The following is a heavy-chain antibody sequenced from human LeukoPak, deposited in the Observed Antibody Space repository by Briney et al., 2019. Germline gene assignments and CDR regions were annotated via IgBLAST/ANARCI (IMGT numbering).Heavy chain of an antibody. Sequence: GGSPRLSCAASGFTFSSYSMNWVRQAPGKGLEWVSYISSSSSTIYYADSVKGRFTISRDNAKNSLYLQMNSLRAEDTAVYYCARAIVGANYYYYYMDVWGKGTTVTVSS. CDR2: ISSSSSTI. CDR3: ARAIVGANYYYYYMDV. CDR1: GFTFSSYS. D-gene: IGHD1-26*01. V-gene: IGHV3-48*01. J-gene: IGHJ6*03.